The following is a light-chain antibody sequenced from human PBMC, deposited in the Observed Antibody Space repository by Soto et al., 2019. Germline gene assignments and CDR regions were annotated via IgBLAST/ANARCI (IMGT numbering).Light chain of an antibody. CDR1: SSDIGVYNY. V-gene: IGLV2-14*01. CDR3: SSYTTSSTWV. J-gene: IGLJ3*02. CDR2: EVS. Sequence: QSALTQPASVSGSPGHSITISCTGSSSDIGVYNYVSWYQHHPGKAPKVMIYEVSNRPSGVSSRFSGSKSGNAASLTISGLQAEDEADYYCSSYTTSSTWVFGGGTKVTVL.